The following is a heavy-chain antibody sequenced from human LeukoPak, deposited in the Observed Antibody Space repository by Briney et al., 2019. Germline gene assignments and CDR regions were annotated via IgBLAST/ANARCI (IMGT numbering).Heavy chain of an antibody. D-gene: IGHD6-13*01. Sequence: SETLSLTCTVSGGSISSYHWSWIRQPPGKGLEWIGYIYYSGSTNYNPSLKSRVTTSVDTSKNQFSLKMNSVTAADTAVYYCAREGSSKFGFGSWGQGTLVTISS. V-gene: IGHV4-59*12. CDR2: IYYSGST. J-gene: IGHJ5*01. CDR3: AREGSSKFGFGS. CDR1: GGSISSYH.